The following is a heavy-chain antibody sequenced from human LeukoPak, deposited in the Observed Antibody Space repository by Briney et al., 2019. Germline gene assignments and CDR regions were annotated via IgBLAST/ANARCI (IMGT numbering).Heavy chain of an antibody. Sequence: TGGSLRLSCEASGFTFEDYAMHWVRQAPGKGLEWVSGISWNSQYIGYAFSVKGRFTISRDNAKNSLYLQMNSLRAEDTALYYCAKDIRRVAGSGSYHSHWGQGTLVTVSS. CDR1: GFTFEDYA. V-gene: IGHV3-9*01. D-gene: IGHD3-10*01. J-gene: IGHJ4*02. CDR2: ISWNSQYI. CDR3: AKDIRRVAGSGSYHSH.